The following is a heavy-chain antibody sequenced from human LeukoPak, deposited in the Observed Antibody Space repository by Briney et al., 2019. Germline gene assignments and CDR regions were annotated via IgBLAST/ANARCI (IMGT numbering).Heavy chain of an antibody. J-gene: IGHJ4*02. CDR2: ISYDGSNK. Sequence: GGSLRLSCAASGFTFSSYTMHWVRQAPGKGLEWVAVISYDGSNKYYADSVKGRFTISRDKSKNMLYVQMNSLRAEDTAVYYCARARFGELGVPDFDYWGQGTLVTVSS. CDR3: ARARFGELGVPDFDY. CDR1: GFTFSSYT. D-gene: IGHD3-10*01. V-gene: IGHV3-30*04.